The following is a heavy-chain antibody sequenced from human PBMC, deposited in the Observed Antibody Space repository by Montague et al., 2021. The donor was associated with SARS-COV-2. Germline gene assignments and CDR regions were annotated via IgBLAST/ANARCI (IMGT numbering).Heavy chain of an antibody. CDR1: GGSISSSNW. CDR2: FYHSGST. Sequence: SETLSLTCAVSGGSISSSNWWSCFRQPPGKGLEWSGEFYHSGSTNYNPSLNSRVTISLDKSKNQLSLKLSSVTAADTAVYYCARAGGDYYDHYYGMDVWGQGTTVTVSS. J-gene: IGHJ6*02. V-gene: IGHV4-4*02. CDR3: ARAGGDYYDHYYGMDV. D-gene: IGHD4-17*01.